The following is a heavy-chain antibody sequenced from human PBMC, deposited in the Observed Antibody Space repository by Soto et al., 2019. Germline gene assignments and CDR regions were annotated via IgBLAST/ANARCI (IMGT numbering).Heavy chain of an antibody. V-gene: IGHV1-3*04. D-gene: IGHD3-10*01. J-gene: IGHJ4*02. CDR3: AREVRYDSVGNLY. CDR2: INTANRNT. CDR1: GYTFVNYA. Sequence: QVQLVQSGAEVKKPGASVKLSYTTSGYTFVNYAMHWVRQAPGQGLEWMGWINTANRNTKYSEKLQDRVTITSDTFASTAYVELKSLRSEDTAIYYCAREVRYDSVGNLYWGQGTLVTVSS.